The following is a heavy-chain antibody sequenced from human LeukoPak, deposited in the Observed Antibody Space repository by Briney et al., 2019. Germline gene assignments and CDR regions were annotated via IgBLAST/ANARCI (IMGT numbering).Heavy chain of an antibody. D-gene: IGHD5-12*01. CDR3: AREGYSGYPGYYYYGMDV. V-gene: IGHV3-53*04. Sequence: GGSLRLSCAASGFTVSSNYMSWVRQAPGKGLEWVSVIYSGGSTYYADSVKGRFTISRHNSKNTLYLQMNSLRAEDTAVYYCAREGYSGYPGYYYYGMDVWGQGTTVTVSS. CDR1: GFTVSSNY. CDR2: IYSGGST. J-gene: IGHJ6*02.